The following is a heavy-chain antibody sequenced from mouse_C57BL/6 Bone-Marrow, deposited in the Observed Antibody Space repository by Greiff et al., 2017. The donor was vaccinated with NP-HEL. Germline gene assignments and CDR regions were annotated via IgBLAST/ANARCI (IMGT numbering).Heavy chain of an antibody. CDR1: GYTFISYW. V-gene: IGHV1-59*01. CDR2: IDPSDSYT. J-gene: IGHJ4*01. Sequence: QVQLQQPGAELVRPGTSVKLSCKASGYTFISYWMHWVKQRPGQGLEWIGVIDPSDSYTNYNQKFKGKATLTVDTSSSTAYMQLSSLTSEDSAVYYCANSSGYPYYYAMDYWGQGTSVTVSS. D-gene: IGHD3-2*02. CDR3: ANSSGYPYYYAMDY.